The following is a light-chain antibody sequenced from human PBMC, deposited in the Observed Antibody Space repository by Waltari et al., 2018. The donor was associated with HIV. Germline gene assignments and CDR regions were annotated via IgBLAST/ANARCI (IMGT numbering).Light chain of an antibody. CDR3: QQRSNWLT. V-gene: IGKV3-11*01. Sequence: EIVLTQSPATLSLSPGERATLSCRASQSVSSYLAWYQQKPGQAPRLLIYDASNRATGIPARFSGSGSCTDFTLTISSLEPEDFAVYYCQQRSNWLTFGGGTKVEIK. CDR2: DAS. CDR1: QSVSSY. J-gene: IGKJ4*01.